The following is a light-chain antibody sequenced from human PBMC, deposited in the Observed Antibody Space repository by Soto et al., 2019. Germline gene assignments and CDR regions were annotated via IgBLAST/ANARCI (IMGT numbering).Light chain of an antibody. CDR1: QSVRNSY. J-gene: IGKJ4*02. CDR2: GAS. V-gene: IGKV3-20*01. Sequence: EIVLTQSPGTLSSSPGERATLSCRASQSVRNSYLAWYQQKPGQAPRLLMYGASSRATGTPDRFSGSGSGTDFTLIISRLEPEDFAVYYCQQYDGTPTFGRGTNVEIK. CDR3: QQYDGTPT.